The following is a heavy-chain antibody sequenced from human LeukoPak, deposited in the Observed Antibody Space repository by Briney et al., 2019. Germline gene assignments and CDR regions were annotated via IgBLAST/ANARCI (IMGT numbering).Heavy chain of an antibody. CDR1: GGSFSGYY. V-gene: IGHV4-34*01. CDR3: AREESGGATFDY. J-gene: IGHJ4*02. Sequence: PSETLSLTCAVYGGSFSGYYWSWIRQPPGKGLEWIGEINHSGSTNYNPSLKSRVTISVDTSKNQFSLKLSSVTAADTAVYYCAREESGGATFDYWGQGTLVTVSS. CDR2: INHSGST. D-gene: IGHD1-26*01.